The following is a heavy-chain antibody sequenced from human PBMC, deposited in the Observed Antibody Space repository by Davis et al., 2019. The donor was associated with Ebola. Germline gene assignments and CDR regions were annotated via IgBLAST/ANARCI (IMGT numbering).Heavy chain of an antibody. CDR1: GGSISSGDYY. CDR2: IYYSGST. CDR3: VRVYHWSCWFDP. J-gene: IGHJ5*02. Sequence: MPSETLSLTCTVSGGSISSGDYYWSWIRQPPGKGLEWIGYIYYSGSTYYNPSLKSRVTISVDTSKNQFSLKLSSVTAADTAVYYCVRVYHWSCWFDPWGQGTLVTVSS. D-gene: IGHD5/OR15-5a*01. V-gene: IGHV4-30-4*01.